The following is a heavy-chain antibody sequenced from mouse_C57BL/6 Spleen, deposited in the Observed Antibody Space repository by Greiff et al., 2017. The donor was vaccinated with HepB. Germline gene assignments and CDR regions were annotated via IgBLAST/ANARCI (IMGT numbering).Heavy chain of an antibody. CDR1: GYTFSSYW. CDR3: ESEGPNWYIDV. CDR2: IHPNSGST. Sequence: QVQLQQPGAELVKPGASVKLSCKASGYTFSSYWMHWVKQRPGQGLEWIGMIHPNSGSTNYNEKFKSKATLTVDKSSSTAYMQTSSLTSEDSAVDYCESEGPNWYIDVWGTGTTVTVSS. J-gene: IGHJ1*03. V-gene: IGHV1-64*01.